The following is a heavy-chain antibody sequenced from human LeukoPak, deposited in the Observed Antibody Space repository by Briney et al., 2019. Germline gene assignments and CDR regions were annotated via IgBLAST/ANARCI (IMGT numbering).Heavy chain of an antibody. J-gene: IGHJ4*02. CDR1: GFTFSTYW. CDR3: ARAPRFNSYFDY. CDR2: INSDGSST. V-gene: IGHV3-74*01. Sequence: PGGSLRLSRAASGFTFSTYWMHWVRQAPGKGLVWVSRINSDGSSTSYADSVKGRFTISRDNAKNTMYLQMNSLRAEDTAVYYCARAPRFNSYFDYWGQRTLVTVSS. D-gene: IGHD2/OR15-2a*01.